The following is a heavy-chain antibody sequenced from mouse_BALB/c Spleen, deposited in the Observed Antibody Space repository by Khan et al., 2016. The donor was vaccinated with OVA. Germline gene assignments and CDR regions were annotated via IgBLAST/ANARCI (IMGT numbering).Heavy chain of an antibody. V-gene: IGHV5-4*02. CDR3: ARGYYGDPFAY. Sequence: EVELVESGGGLVKPGGSLKLSCAASGFTLSDYYMYWIRQTPEKRLEWVATISDGGSYTYYPDSVKGRFTISRDDAKNNLYLQMSSLKSEDTDMSYCARGYYGDPFAYWGQGTLVTVSA. D-gene: IGHD2-13*01. CDR2: ISDGGSYT. J-gene: IGHJ3*01. CDR1: GFTLSDYY.